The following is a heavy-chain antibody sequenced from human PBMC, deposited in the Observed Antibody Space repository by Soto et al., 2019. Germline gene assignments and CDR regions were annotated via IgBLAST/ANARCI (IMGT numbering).Heavy chain of an antibody. CDR1: GFTLRDYA. CDR2: ISANDVGT. V-gene: IGHV3-23*01. J-gene: IGHJ4*02. Sequence: GGSLRLSCEASGFTLRDYAMTWIRQAPGKGLEWVSLISANDVGTYYAESVRTRFTISTDQSRNTVYLQMDSLRADDTAIYYCAKAKNDYNWDNRPPFDYWGQGTLVTVSS. D-gene: IGHD1-20*01. CDR3: AKAKNDYNWDNRPPFDY.